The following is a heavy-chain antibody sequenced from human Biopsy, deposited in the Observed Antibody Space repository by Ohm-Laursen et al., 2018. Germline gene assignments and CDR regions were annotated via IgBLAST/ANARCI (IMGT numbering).Heavy chain of an antibody. J-gene: IGHJ6*02. CDR2: IWYDGSNK. CDR1: GFTFSSYG. D-gene: IGHD3-10*01. Sequence: SSLRLSCTASGFTFSSYGMHWVRQAPGKGLAWVAVIWYDGSNKYYADSVKGRFTISRDNSKNTLFLQMNNLRAEDTAVYYCARDRYYGSANYFGYYNMDVWGQGTTVTVSS. CDR3: ARDRYYGSANYFGYYNMDV. V-gene: IGHV3-33*01.